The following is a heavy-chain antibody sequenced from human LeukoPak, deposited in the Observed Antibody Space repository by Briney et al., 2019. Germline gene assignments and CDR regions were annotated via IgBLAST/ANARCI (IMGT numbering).Heavy chain of an antibody. D-gene: IGHD3-10*01. CDR2: INHNGST. J-gene: IGHJ6*02. V-gene: IGHV4-34*01. CDR1: GGSFSGYY. Sequence: MASETLSLTCAVYGGSFSGYYWSWIRQPPGKGLEWIGEINHNGSTNYNPSLKSRVTISVDTSKNQFSLKLSSVTAADTAVYYCARRVRGVPFETSYYYYYYGMDVWGQGTTVTVSS. CDR3: ARRVRGVPFETSYYYYYYGMDV.